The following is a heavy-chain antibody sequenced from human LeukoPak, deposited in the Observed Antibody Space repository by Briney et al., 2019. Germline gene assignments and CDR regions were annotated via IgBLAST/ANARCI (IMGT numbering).Heavy chain of an antibody. Sequence: SDTLSLTCTVSGRPLGSSTYHWRWIRKPPAKVLEWVASISYSGSTYYNPSLRSRVTMSVDTSKNQFSLKLTSVTAADTAVYYCVRVPTSWLFFDYWGEGTLVTVSS. CDR2: ISYSGST. D-gene: IGHD3-22*01. V-gene: IGHV4-39*01. J-gene: IGHJ4*02. CDR1: GRPLGSSTYH. CDR3: VRVPTSWLFFDY.